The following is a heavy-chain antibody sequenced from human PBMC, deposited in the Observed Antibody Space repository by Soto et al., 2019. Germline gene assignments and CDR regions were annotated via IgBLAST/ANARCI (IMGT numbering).Heavy chain of an antibody. J-gene: IGHJ4*02. CDR2: ISYDGSNK. V-gene: IGHV3-30*18. Sequence: QVQLVESGGGVVQPGRSLRLSCAASGFTFSSYGMHWVRQAPGKGLEWVAVISYDGSNKYYADSVKGRFTISRDNSKNSLYLQMNSLRAEDTAVHYCAKDYGGFDYWGQGTLVTVSS. D-gene: IGHD3-10*01. CDR1: GFTFSSYG. CDR3: AKDYGGFDY.